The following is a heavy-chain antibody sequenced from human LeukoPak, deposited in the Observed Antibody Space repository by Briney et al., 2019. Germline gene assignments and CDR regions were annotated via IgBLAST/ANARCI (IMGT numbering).Heavy chain of an antibody. CDR2: FDPEDGET. Sequence: ASVNVSCKVSGYTLTELSMHWVRQAPGKGLEGVGGFDPEDGETIYAQKFQGRVTMTEDPSTDTAYMELSSLRSEDTAVYYCATDSGPHIVATYYGMDVWGQGTTVTVSS. V-gene: IGHV1-24*01. J-gene: IGHJ6*02. D-gene: IGHD5-12*01. CDR3: ATDSGPHIVATYYGMDV. CDR1: GYTLTELS.